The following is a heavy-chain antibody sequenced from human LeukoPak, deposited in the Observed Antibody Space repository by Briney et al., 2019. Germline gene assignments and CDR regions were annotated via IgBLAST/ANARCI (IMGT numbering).Heavy chain of an antibody. Sequence: SETLSLTCTVSGGSISSSSYYWGRIRQPPGKGLEWIGSIDYSGSIYYNPSLKSRVTISVDTSKNQFSLKLSSVTAADTAVYYCARRGGSGSRGDYYFDYWGQGTLVTVSS. CDR3: ARRGGSGSRGDYYFDY. J-gene: IGHJ4*02. V-gene: IGHV4-39*01. CDR2: IDYSGSI. CDR1: GGSISSSSYY. D-gene: IGHD3-10*01.